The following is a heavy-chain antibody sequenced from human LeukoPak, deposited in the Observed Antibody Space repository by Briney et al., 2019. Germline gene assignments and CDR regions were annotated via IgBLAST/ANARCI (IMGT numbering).Heavy chain of an antibody. J-gene: IGHJ1*01. CDR3: VKGGYYDSSGFPEYFQD. CDR1: EFSFSRYA. CDR2: ISSNGAST. Sequence: GGSLGLSCSASEFSFSRYAMHWVRQGPGKGLEHVSTISSNGASTYYADSAKGRFTISRDNSKNTLYLQLSSLSAEDTAVYYCVKGGYYDSSGFPEYFQDWGQGTLVSASS. D-gene: IGHD3-22*01. V-gene: IGHV3-64D*09.